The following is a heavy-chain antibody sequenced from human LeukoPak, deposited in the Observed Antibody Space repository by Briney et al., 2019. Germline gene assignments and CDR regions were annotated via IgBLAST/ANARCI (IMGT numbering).Heavy chain of an antibody. D-gene: IGHD4-17*01. Sequence: PGGSLRLSCAASGFTFSSYAMSWVRQAPGKGLEWVSAISGSGGSTYYADSVKGRFTISRDNSKSTLYLQMNSLRAEDTAVYYCAKEDADYGDYVLPDDAFDIWGQGTMVTVSS. CDR2: ISGSGGST. CDR1: GFTFSSYA. V-gene: IGHV3-23*01. CDR3: AKEDADYGDYVLPDDAFDI. J-gene: IGHJ3*02.